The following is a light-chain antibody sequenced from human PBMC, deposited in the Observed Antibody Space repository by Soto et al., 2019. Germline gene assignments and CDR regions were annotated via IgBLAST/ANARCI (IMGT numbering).Light chain of an antibody. V-gene: IGLV2-14*01. Sequence: QSVLTQPASVSGSPGQSITISCTGTSSDVGGYIYVSWYQQHPGKAPKLLIYEVSNRPSGVSTRFSGSKSGDTASLNISGLQAEDEADYYCSSYTSGSTPLVFGTGTKVTV. J-gene: IGLJ1*01. CDR3: SSYTSGSTPLV. CDR1: SSDVGGYIY. CDR2: EVS.